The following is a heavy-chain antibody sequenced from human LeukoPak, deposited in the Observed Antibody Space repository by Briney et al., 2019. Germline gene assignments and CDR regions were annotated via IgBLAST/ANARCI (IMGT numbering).Heavy chain of an antibody. CDR2: ISAYNGET. V-gene: IGHV1-18*01. J-gene: IGHJ5*02. D-gene: IGHD2-21*02. Sequence: ASVKVSCKASGYTFTSYGISWVRQAPGQGLEWMGWISAYNGETNYAQKFQGRVILTTDTSTTTVYMELRNLRSDDTAVYYCARDACVSCGGDCCHDPWGQGTLVTVSS. CDR3: ARDACVSCGGDCCHDP. CDR1: GYTFTSYG.